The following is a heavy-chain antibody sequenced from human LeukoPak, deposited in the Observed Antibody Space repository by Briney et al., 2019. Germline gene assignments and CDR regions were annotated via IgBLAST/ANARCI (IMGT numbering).Heavy chain of an antibody. CDR2: ILYSGTT. D-gene: IGHD1-26*01. V-gene: IGHV4-59*01. CDR3: ARVPIYSPGHYCFDY. Sequence: PSETLSLTCTVSGGSISNYYRSWIRQPPGKGLEWIGNILYSGTTNYNPSLKSRVTFSLDTSKNQFSLKLNSVTAADTAVYFCARVPIYSPGHYCFDYWGQGALVTVSS. J-gene: IGHJ4*02. CDR1: GGSISNYY.